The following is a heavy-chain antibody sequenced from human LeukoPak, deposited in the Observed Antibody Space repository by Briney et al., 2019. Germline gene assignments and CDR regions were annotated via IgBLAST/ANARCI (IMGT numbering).Heavy chain of an antibody. J-gene: IGHJ4*02. D-gene: IGHD3-3*01. V-gene: IGHV1-2*02. CDR1: GYTFTSYY. Sequence: ASVKVSCKASGYTFTSYYMHWVRQAPGQGLEWMGWINPNSGGTNYAQKFQGRVTMTRDTSISTAYMELSRLRSDDTAVYYCARGHRITIFGVVIIEGGDYWGQGTLVTVSS. CDR3: ARGHRITIFGVVIIEGGDY. CDR2: INPNSGGT.